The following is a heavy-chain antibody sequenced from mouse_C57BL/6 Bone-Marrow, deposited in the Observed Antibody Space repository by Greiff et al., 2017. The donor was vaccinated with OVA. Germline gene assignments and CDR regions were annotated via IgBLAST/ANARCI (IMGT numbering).Heavy chain of an antibody. CDR2: IHPNSGST. Sequence: QVQLKQPGAELVKPGASVKLSCKASGYTFTSYWMHWVKQRPGQGLEWIGMIHPNSGSTNYNEKFKSKATLTVDKSSSTAYMQLSSLTSEDSAVYYCASPLYYGNSVAYWGQGTLVTVSA. CDR3: ASPLYYGNSVAY. J-gene: IGHJ3*01. CDR1: GYTFTSYW. V-gene: IGHV1-64*01. D-gene: IGHD2-1*01.